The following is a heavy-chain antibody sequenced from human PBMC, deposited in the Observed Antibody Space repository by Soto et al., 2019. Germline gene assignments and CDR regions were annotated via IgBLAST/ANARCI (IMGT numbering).Heavy chain of an antibody. J-gene: IGHJ6*02. CDR1: GFTFSSYS. CDR2: ISSSSSYI. D-gene: IGHD6-19*01. Sequence: EVQLVESGGGLVKPGGSLRLSCAASGFTFSSYSMNWVRQAPGKGLEWVSSISSSSSYIYYADSVKGRFTISRDKAKNSLYLQMHNLRAEDMAVYYCARDLIGSGWYLRLYETDYHYGMDVWGQGTTVTVSS. CDR3: ARDLIGSGWYLRLYETDYHYGMDV. V-gene: IGHV3-21*01.